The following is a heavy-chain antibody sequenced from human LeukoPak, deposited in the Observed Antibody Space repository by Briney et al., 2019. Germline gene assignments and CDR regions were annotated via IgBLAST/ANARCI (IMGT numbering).Heavy chain of an antibody. D-gene: IGHD2-15*01. Sequence: SETLSLTCAVYGGSFSGYYWSWIRQPPGKGLEWIGEINHSGSTNYNPSLKSRVTISVDTSKNQFSLKLSSVTAADTAVYYCARSTDSWYFDLWGRGTLVTVSS. V-gene: IGHV4-34*01. CDR3: ARSTDSWYFDL. CDR1: GGSFSGYY. CDR2: INHSGST. J-gene: IGHJ2*01.